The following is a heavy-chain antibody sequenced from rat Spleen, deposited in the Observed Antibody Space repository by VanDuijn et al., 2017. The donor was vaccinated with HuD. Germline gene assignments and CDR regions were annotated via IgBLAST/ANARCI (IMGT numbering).Heavy chain of an antibody. CDR2: ISTSGGSP. J-gene: IGHJ2*01. D-gene: IGHD1-9*01. Sequence: EVQLVESGGGLVQPGRSLKLSCSASGFTFSNYDMAWVRHAPTKGLEWVVSISTSGGSPYYRDSVNGRVTVSRDNAKSTLYLQMDSLRSEDTATYYCARTMGITLDYWGQGVMVTVSS. CDR3: ARTMGITLDY. V-gene: IGHV5-25*01. CDR1: GFTFSNYD.